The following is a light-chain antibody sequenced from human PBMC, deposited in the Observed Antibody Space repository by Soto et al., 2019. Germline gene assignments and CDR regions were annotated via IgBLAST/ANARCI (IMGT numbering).Light chain of an antibody. Sequence: DIQMTQSPSTLSASVGDRVTITCRASQTINTWLAWYQKKPGKAPKLLIYKASSLESGVPSRFSDSASGTEFTLTISSLQPDDFATYYCQQYNNFSPWTFGQGTKVEIK. V-gene: IGKV1-5*03. CDR3: QQYNNFSPWT. CDR1: QTINTW. J-gene: IGKJ1*01. CDR2: KAS.